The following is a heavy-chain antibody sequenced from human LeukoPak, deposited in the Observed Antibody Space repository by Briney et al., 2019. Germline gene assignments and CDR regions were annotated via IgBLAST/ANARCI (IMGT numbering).Heavy chain of an antibody. CDR1: GTSFTNYG. Sequence: ASVKVSCKVVGTSFTNYGITWVRQAPGQGLEWMAWISAHNGDTNVPQNFQGRVTMTTDTSTSTAYRELRSLRSDDTGMYYCARGEYPNFYWGQGALVTVSS. V-gene: IGHV1-18*01. CDR3: ARGEYPNFY. CDR2: ISAHNGDT. D-gene: IGHD2/OR15-2a*01. J-gene: IGHJ4*02.